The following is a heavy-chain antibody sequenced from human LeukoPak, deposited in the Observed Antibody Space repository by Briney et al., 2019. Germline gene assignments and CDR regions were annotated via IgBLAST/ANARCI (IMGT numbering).Heavy chain of an antibody. CDR2: IYYSGSS. D-gene: IGHD1-26*01. J-gene: IGHJ4*02. CDR3: ATEYSGSYKGFDY. V-gene: IGHV4-31*03. CDR1: GGSISSGGYY. Sequence: PSLAVSLTCTVSGGSISSGGYYWSWIRQHPGKGLEWIWYIYYSGSSYYNPSLKSRVTISVDTSRNQFSLKLSSVTAADTAVYYCATEYSGSYKGFDYWGQGTLVTVS.